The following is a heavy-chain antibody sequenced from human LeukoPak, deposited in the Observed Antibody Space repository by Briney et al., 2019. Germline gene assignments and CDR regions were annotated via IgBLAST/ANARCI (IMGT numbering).Heavy chain of an antibody. D-gene: IGHD2-2*01. CDR1: GFTFDNYA. J-gene: IGHJ5*02. Sequence: GGSLRLSCAASGFTFDNYAMSWVRQAPGKGLEWVSVISGSGGSTYYADSVKGRFTISRDNSKNTLYLQMNSLRAEETAVYYCAKDRGVIVPAGMATWGQGTLVTVSS. CDR3: AKDRGVIVPAGMAT. CDR2: ISGSGGST. V-gene: IGHV3-23*01.